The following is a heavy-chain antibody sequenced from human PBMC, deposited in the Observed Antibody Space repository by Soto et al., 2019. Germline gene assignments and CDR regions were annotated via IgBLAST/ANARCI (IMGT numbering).Heavy chain of an antibody. V-gene: IGHV3-30*03. D-gene: IGHD2-8*01. Sequence: GGSLRLSCAASGFTFSHYGMHWVRQAPGKGLEWVAVISYDGRHEYYADSLQGRFTVSRDNSKNTLYLQMNSLRPEDTAVYYCATELVQKIIYTGFDYWGQGTPVTVSS. CDR3: ATELVQKIIYTGFDY. J-gene: IGHJ4*02. CDR1: GFTFSHYG. CDR2: ISYDGRHE.